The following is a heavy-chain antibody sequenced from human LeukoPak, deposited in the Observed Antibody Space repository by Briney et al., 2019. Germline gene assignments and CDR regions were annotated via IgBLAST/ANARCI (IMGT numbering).Heavy chain of an antibody. CDR2: FDPEDGET. D-gene: IGHD3-22*01. CDR3: TTVSYYYDSSGYYY. V-gene: IGHV1-24*01. CDR1: GYTLTELS. Sequence: ASVKVSCKVSGYTLTELSMHWVRQAPGKGLEWTGGFDPEDGETIYAQKFQGRVTMTEDTSTDTACMELSSLRSEDTAVYYCTTVSYYYDSSGYYYWGQGTLVTVSS. J-gene: IGHJ4*02.